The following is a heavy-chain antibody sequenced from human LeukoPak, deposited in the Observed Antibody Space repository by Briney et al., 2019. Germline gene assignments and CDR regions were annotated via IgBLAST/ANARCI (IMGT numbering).Heavy chain of an antibody. CDR3: ARKGYGDYHHDY. Sequence: GGSLRLSCAASGFTFSSYWMHWVRQAPGKGLMWVSRINSDGSSTSYADSVKGRFTISRDNAKNTLYLQMNSLRAEDTAVYYCARKGYGDYHHDYWGQGTLVTVSS. CDR2: INSDGSST. CDR1: GFTFSSYW. D-gene: IGHD4-17*01. J-gene: IGHJ4*02. V-gene: IGHV3-74*01.